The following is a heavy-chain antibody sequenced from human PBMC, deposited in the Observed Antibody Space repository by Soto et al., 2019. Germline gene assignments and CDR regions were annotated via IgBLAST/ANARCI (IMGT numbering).Heavy chain of an antibody. V-gene: IGHV3-23*01. CDR2: ISSSGGST. CDR1: GFTFSSYA. D-gene: IGHD2-21*02. J-gene: IGHJ4*02. Sequence: GGSLRLSCAASGFTFSSYAMSWVRQAPGKGLEWVSAISSSGGSTYYADSVKGRFTISRDNSKNTLYLQMNSLRAEDTAVYYCPRALVVVTAILDYWGQGTLVTVSS. CDR3: PRALVVVTAILDY.